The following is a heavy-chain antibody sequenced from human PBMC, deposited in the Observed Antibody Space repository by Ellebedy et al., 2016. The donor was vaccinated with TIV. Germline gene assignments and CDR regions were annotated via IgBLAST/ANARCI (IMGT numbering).Heavy chain of an antibody. CDR1: GFTFRNAW. J-gene: IGHJ2*01. V-gene: IGHV3-15*07. D-gene: IGHD6-19*01. CDR3: SAAGGSGWEYWYFDL. Sequence: PGGSLRLSCEASGFTFRNAWMNWVRQAPGKGLEWVGRIKSKTDGGTTDYTVSVKDRFIISRDDSKDTLYLQMNSLKIEDTALYYCSAAGGSGWEYWYFDLWGPGTLVTVSS. CDR2: IKSKTDGGTT.